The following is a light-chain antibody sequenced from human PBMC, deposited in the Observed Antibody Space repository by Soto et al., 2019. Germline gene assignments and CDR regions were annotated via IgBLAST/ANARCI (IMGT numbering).Light chain of an antibody. CDR3: QQYDAWPPG. Sequence: EVVMTQSPAAVSVSPGERATLSCRTSQSVGSNLAWYQQIPGQPPRLFIYGASTRATVVPARFSGSGSGTEFTLTISSLQSEDFAISYCQQYDAWPPGFGQGTKVEIK. V-gene: IGKV3-15*01. CDR2: GAS. J-gene: IGKJ1*01. CDR1: QSVGSN.